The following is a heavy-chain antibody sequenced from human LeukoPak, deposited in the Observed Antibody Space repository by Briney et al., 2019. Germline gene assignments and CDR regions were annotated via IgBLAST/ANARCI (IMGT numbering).Heavy chain of an antibody. CDR1: GFTFSDCA. CDR2: GSGSST. Sequence: TGGSLRLSCAASGFTFSDCAMIWVRQAPGKGLEWVSSGSGSSTYYADSVKGRFTISRDNSKNTLYLRMNSLRAEDTAVYYCAKGGLLPAHVGPIDCWGQGTLVIVSS. J-gene: IGHJ4*02. V-gene: IGHV3-23*01. CDR3: AKGGLLPAHVGPIDC. D-gene: IGHD1-26*01.